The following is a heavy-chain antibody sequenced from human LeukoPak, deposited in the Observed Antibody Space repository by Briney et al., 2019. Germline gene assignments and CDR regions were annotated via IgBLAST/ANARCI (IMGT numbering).Heavy chain of an antibody. V-gene: IGHV4-4*07. CDR3: ARDRRYSGSYYYYYMDV. CDR1: GGSISSYY. CDR2: IYTSGST. Sequence: SETLSLTCTVSGGSISSYYWSWIRQPAGKGLEWIGRIYTSGSTNYNPSLKSRVTMSVDTSKNQFSLKLSSVTAADTAVYYCARDRRYSGSYYYYYMDVWGKGTTVTVSS. D-gene: IGHD1-26*01. J-gene: IGHJ6*03.